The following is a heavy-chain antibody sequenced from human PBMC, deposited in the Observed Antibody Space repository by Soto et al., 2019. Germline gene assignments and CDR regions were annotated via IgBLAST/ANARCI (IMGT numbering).Heavy chain of an antibody. J-gene: IGHJ5*02. CDR1: GFTFSSDG. V-gene: IGHV3-30*18. CDR3: SKALLHKTVATCGT. D-gene: IGHD5-12*01. Sequence: QVHLGESGGGVVQPGRSLRLSCAASGFTFSSDGMHWVRQDPGKGLEWVAVISYHGNDKYYADSVKGRFTVTRDNFKSTVYLHMSLRRPEATDIDFYSKALLHKTVATCGTWGQGTMVTVSS. CDR2: ISYHGNDK.